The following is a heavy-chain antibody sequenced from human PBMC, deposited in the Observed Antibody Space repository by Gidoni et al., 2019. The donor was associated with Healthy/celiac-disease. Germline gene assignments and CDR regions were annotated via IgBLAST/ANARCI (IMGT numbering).Heavy chain of an antibody. Sequence: QVQLQESGPGLVKPSQTLSLTCTVSGGSISSGGYYWSCIRQHPGKGLEWIGYIYYSWSTYYNPSLKSRVTISVDTSKNQFSLKLSSVTAADTAVYYCARATGSGSYPYHWGQGTLVTVSS. D-gene: IGHD3-10*01. CDR2: IYYSWST. CDR3: ARATGSGSYPYH. J-gene: IGHJ5*02. V-gene: IGHV4-31*03. CDR1: GGSISSGGYY.